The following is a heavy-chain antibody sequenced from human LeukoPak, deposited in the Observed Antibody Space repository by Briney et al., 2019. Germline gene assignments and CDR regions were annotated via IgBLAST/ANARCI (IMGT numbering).Heavy chain of an antibody. D-gene: IGHD3-3*01. J-gene: IGHJ4*02. Sequence: SETLSLTCAVSGGSISSGGYSWSWIRQPPGRGLEWIGYIYDSGSTYYNPSLKSRVTISVDRSKNQFSLKLSSVTAADTAVYYCARCWSGYYDYWGQGTLVTVSS. CDR3: ARCWSGYYDY. V-gene: IGHV4-30-2*01. CDR2: IYDSGST. CDR1: GGSISSGGYS.